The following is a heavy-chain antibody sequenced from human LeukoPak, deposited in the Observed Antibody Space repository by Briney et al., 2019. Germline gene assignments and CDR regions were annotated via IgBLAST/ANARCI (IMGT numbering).Heavy chain of an antibody. CDR1: GGSFSGYY. D-gene: IGHD4-17*01. CDR2: INHSGST. V-gene: IGHV4-34*01. Sequence: SETLSLTCAVYGGSFSGYYWSWIRQPPGKGLEWIGEINHSGSTNYNPSLKSRVTISVDTSENQFSLKLSSVTAADTAVYYCARDYGDDVEDAFDIWGQGTMVTVSS. CDR3: ARDYGDDVEDAFDI. J-gene: IGHJ3*02.